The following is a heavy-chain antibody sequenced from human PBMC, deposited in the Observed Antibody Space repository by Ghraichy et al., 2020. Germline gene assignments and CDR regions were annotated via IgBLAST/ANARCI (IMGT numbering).Heavy chain of an antibody. CDR1: GFTFDDYA. V-gene: IGHV3-43*02. Sequence: LSLTCAASGFTFDDYAMHWVRQAPGKGLEWVSLISGDGGSTYYADSVKGRFTISRDNSKNSLYLQMNSLRTEDTALYYCAKDMGFGELGDYYFDYWGQGTLVTVSS. CDR3: AKDMGFGELGDYYFDY. J-gene: IGHJ4*02. CDR2: ISGDGGST. D-gene: IGHD3-10*01.